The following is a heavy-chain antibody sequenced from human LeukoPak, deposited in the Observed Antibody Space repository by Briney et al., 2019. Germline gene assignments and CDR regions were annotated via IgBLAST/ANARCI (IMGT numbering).Heavy chain of an antibody. Sequence: KPSETLSLTCAVDGGSFNGYYWSWIRQPPGKGLEWIGEINHSGSTNYNPSLKSRVTISVDTSKNQFSLRPASVTAEDEAVSYWERGVRSVDLNYWGQGTLVTVSS. CDR1: GGSFNGYY. D-gene: IGHD3-3*01. V-gene: IGHV4-34*01. J-gene: IGHJ4*02. CDR3: ERGVRSVDLNY. CDR2: INHSGST.